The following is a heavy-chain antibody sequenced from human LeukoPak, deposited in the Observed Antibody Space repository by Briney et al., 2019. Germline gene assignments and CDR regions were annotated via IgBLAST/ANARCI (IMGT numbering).Heavy chain of an antibody. CDR3: ARSTVTIRGGVHFDY. D-gene: IGHD4-17*01. CDR1: EYSFTSHR. CDR2: YYLGDSDT. V-gene: IGHV5-51*01. J-gene: IGHJ4*02. Sequence: GESLKISCKDSEYSFTSHRLDLVPPIPREGPELMGIYYLGDSDTRYSPSFQGQVTISADKSISTAYLQWSSLKASHTAMYYCARSTVTIRGGVHFDYWGQGTLVTVSS.